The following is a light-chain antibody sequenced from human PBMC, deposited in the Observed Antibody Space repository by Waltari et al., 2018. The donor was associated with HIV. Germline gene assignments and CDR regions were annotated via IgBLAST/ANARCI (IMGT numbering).Light chain of an antibody. CDR2: DVS. CDR1: SSDIGTYNY. J-gene: IGLJ2*01. V-gene: IGLV2-14*01. Sequence: QSALTQPASVSGSPGQSITISCTGTSSDIGTYNYVSWYQQHPGKAPKLMIYDVSNRPSGVSNRFSGSKSGTSASLAISGLRSEDEADYYCAAWDDSLSGVVFGGGTKLTVL. CDR3: AAWDDSLSGVV.